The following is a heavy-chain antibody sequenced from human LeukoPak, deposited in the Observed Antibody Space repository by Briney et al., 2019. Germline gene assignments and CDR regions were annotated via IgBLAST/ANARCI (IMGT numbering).Heavy chain of an antibody. V-gene: IGHV3-48*03. CDR3: ARDVGFNNGWPA. J-gene: IGHJ5*02. Sequence: GGSLRLSCVVSGFSFNTYEMNWVRQAPGKGLEWISYISVGGSDEDYADSVKGRFSISRDNAKNSVFLQMNSLRVEDTAVYYCARDVGFNNGWPAWGQGTLVTVSS. CDR1: GFSFNTYE. CDR2: ISVGGSDE. D-gene: IGHD6-19*01.